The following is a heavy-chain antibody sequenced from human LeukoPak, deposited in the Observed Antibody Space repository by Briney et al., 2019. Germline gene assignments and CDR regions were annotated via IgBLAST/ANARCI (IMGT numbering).Heavy chain of an antibody. J-gene: IGHJ4*02. Sequence: SETLSLTCTVSGGSIGSYYWSWIRQPPGKGLEWIGYIYYSGSTNYNPSLKSRVTISVDTSKNQFSLKLSSVTAADTAVYYCASAYDSSGYYVDYWGQGTLVTVSS. CDR2: IYYSGST. CDR1: GGSIGSYY. CDR3: ASAYDSSGYYVDY. D-gene: IGHD3-22*01. V-gene: IGHV4-59*01.